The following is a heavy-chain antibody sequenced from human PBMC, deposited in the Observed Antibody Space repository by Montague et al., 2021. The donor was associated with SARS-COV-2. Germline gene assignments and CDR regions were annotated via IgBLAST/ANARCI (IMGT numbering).Heavy chain of an antibody. CDR2: HYYDGST. J-gene: IGHJ4*02. Sequence: SETLSLTCTVAGDSIRSSSYYWGWICQPPGRGLQWISSHYYDGSTYYNPSFQSRVTISVDTYKTQLSLTLSTVTAADTAVYSCARRVQPDFGSGAIDYWGQGTLVTVSS. V-gene: IGHV4-39*01. CDR1: GDSIRSSSYY. CDR3: ARRVQPDFGSGAIDY. D-gene: IGHD3-3*01.